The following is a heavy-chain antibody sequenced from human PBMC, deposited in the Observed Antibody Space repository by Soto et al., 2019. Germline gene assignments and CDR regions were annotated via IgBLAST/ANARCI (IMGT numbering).Heavy chain of an antibody. D-gene: IGHD2-2*01. CDR3: ARVGSRTIRFDP. CDR2: INAGNGNT. Sequence: ASVKVSCKASGYTFTSYAMHWVRQAPGQRLEWMGWINAGNGNTKYAQKLQGRVTMTTDTSTSTAYMELRSLRSDDTAVYYCARVGSRTIRFDPWGQGTLVTVSS. CDR1: GYTFTSYA. V-gene: IGHV1-3*01. J-gene: IGHJ5*02.